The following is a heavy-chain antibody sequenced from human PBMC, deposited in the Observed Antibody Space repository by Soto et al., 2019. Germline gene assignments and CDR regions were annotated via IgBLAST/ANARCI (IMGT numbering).Heavy chain of an antibody. CDR2: ISYDGSNK. D-gene: IGHD2-2*01. Sequence: GGSLRLSCAASGFTFSSYGMLWVRQAPGKGLEWVAVISYDGSNKYYADSVKGRFTISRDNSKNTLYLQMNSLRAEDTAVYYCAKDLRTGVGLVPAAMGWFDP. CDR3: AKDLRTGVGLVPAAMGWFDP. CDR1: GFTFSSYG. V-gene: IGHV3-30*18. J-gene: IGHJ5*02.